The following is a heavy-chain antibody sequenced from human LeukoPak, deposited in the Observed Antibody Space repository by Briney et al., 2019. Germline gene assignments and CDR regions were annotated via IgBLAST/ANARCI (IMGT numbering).Heavy chain of an antibody. V-gene: IGHV3-15*01. Sequence: GGSLRLSCAASGFTFSNAWMSWVRQAPGKGLEWVGRIKSKTDGGTTDYAAPVKGRFTISRDDSKNTLDLQMTSLKPEGTAVYYCTTDLYYDILTGYYWGKTDYWGQGTLVTVSS. CDR3: TTDLYYDILTGYYWGKTDY. CDR2: IKSKTDGGTT. CDR1: GFTFSNAW. J-gene: IGHJ4*02. D-gene: IGHD3-9*01.